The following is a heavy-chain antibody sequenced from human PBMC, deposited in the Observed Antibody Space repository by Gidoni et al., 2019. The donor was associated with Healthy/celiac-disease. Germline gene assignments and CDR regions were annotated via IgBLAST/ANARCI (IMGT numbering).Heavy chain of an antibody. D-gene: IGHD3-22*01. V-gene: IGHV1-69*01. Sequence: QVQLVQSGAALKQPGSSVNVSSQASVGTFTSSALSWVRQAPGQGLEWMGGITPTFGTANYAQKFQGRVTITADESTSTAYMELSSLRSEDTAVYYCARSSLYYYDSSGYCPFDYWGQGTLVTVSS. J-gene: IGHJ4*02. CDR2: ITPTFGTA. CDR1: VGTFTSSA. CDR3: ARSSLYYYDSSGYCPFDY.